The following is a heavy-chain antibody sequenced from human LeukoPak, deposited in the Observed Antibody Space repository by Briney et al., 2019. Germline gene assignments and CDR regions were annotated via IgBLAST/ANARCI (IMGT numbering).Heavy chain of an antibody. D-gene: IGHD5-12*01. Sequence: ASVKVSCKASGYTFTIYDINWVRQATGQGLEWMGWMNPNSGNTGYAQKFQGRVTMTRNTSISTAYMELSSLRSEDTAVYYCARAPRWIPTLRGYYMDVWGKGTTVTVSS. CDR3: ARAPRWIPTLRGYYMDV. CDR1: GYTFTIYD. CDR2: MNPNSGNT. V-gene: IGHV1-8*01. J-gene: IGHJ6*03.